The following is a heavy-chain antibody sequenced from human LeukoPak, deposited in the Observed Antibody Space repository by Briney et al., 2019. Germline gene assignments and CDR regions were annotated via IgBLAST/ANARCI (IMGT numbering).Heavy chain of an antibody. Sequence: GGSLRLSCAASGFTFSSYSMNWVRQAPGKGLEWVSSISGSSSYIYYADSVKGRFTISRDNAKNSLYLQMNSLRAEDTAVYYCASANGDYSSFDYWGQGTLVIVSS. D-gene: IGHD4-17*01. J-gene: IGHJ4*02. CDR3: ASANGDYSSFDY. V-gene: IGHV3-21*01. CDR1: GFTFSSYS. CDR2: ISGSSSYI.